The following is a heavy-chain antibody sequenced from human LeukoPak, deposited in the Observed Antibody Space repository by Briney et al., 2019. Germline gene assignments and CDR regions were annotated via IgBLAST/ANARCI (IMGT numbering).Heavy chain of an antibody. CDR2: VHSTGVT. CDR3: ARVGEWNDLVF. Sequence: SETLSLTCTVSGASTSAYYWSWIRQAPRKGLEWIGYVHSTGVTNYTPPLTSRVTLSVDTSKSQFSLKLTSVTAADTAIYYCARVGEWNDLVFWGQGTLVTVSS. V-gene: IGHV4-59*12. J-gene: IGHJ4*02. CDR1: GASTSAYY. D-gene: IGHD1-1*01.